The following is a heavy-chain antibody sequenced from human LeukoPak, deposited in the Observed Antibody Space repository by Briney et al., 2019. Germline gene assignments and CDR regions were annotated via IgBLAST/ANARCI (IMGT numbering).Heavy chain of an antibody. J-gene: IGHJ4*02. D-gene: IGHD5-18*01. Sequence: GASVKVSCKASGYTFTSYGISWVRQAPGQGLEWMGWISAYNGNTNYAQKLQGRVTMTTDTSTSTAYMELRSLRSDDTAVYYCARAGGVAMVTIPFDYWGQGTPVTVSS. CDR3: ARAGGVAMVTIPFDY. CDR1: GYTFTSYG. V-gene: IGHV1-18*01. CDR2: ISAYNGNT.